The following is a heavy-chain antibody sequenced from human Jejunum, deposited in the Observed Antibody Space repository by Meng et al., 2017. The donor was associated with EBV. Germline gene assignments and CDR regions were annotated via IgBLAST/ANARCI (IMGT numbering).Heavy chain of an antibody. V-gene: IGHV3-72*01. CDR1: GFTFSAHY. CDR2: IRNKPRGYTA. CDR3: ADLGTSPLGP. Sequence: EGRLVEFWGGLVQPGGSLSLSCAASGFTFSAHYMDWFRQAPGKGLEWLGLIRNKPRGYTAEYAASVKGRFTISRDDSRNSLYLQMNSLKTEDTAVYYCADLGTSPLGPRGQGTLVTVSS. D-gene: IGHD3-16*01. J-gene: IGHJ5*02.